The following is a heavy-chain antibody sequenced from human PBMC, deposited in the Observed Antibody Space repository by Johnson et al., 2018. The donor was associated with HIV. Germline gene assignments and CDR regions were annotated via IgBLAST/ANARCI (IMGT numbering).Heavy chain of an antibody. CDR2: IRYDESNK. V-gene: IGHV3-30*02. CDR3: SKDVLSLGYCSGGGCWEDAFDI. CDR1: GFTFSNYG. Sequence: QVQLVESGGGLVQPGGSLRLSCAASGFTFSNYGMHWVRQAPGKGLEWVAFIRYDESNKFYADSVKGRFTISRDNSKNTLYLQMNSLRAEDTAVYYCSKDVLSLGYCSGGGCWEDAFDIWGQGTKVTVSS. J-gene: IGHJ3*02. D-gene: IGHD2-15*01.